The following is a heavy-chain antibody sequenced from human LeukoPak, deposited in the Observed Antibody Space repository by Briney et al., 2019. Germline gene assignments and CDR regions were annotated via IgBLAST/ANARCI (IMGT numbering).Heavy chain of an antibody. CDR1: GGSISSSSYY. CDR2: IYYSGST. V-gene: IGHV4-39*07. J-gene: IGHJ4*02. D-gene: IGHD3-9*01. Sequence: NTSETLSLTCTVSGGSISSSSYYWGWIRRPPGKGLEWIGSIYYSGSTYYNPSLKSRVTISVDTSKNQFSLKLSSVTAADTAVYYCARRSVFDYYFDYWGQGTLVTVSS. CDR3: ARRSVFDYYFDY.